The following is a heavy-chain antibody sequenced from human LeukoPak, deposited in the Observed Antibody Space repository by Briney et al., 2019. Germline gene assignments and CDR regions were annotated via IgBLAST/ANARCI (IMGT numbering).Heavy chain of an antibody. J-gene: IGHJ4*02. CDR3: ASCYYDSSGYYYFDY. D-gene: IGHD3-22*01. CDR1: GYTFSGHY. Sequence: EASVKVSCKASGYTFSGHYMHWVRQAPGQGLEWMGWIKPSSGATNYAQKFRGRVTMTRDTSNRTSYMELSRLGSDDTALYYCASCYYDSSGYYYFDYWGQGTLVTVSS. CDR2: IKPSSGAT. V-gene: IGHV1-2*02.